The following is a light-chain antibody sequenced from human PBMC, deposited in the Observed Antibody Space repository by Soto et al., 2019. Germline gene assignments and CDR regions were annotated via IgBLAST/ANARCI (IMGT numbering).Light chain of an antibody. J-gene: IGKJ2*01. CDR3: QHYGSSPPNT. V-gene: IGKV3-15*01. Sequence: EIVMTQSPATLSVSPGERATLSCRASQSISSNLAWYQQKPGQAPRLLMFRTSSRATGFPARFSGSGSGTEFNLTISSLQSEDFGVYYCQHYGSSPPNTFGQGTKLEIK. CDR2: RTS. CDR1: QSISSN.